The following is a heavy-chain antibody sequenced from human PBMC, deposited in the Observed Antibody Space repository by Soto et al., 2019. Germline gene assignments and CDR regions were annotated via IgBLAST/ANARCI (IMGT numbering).Heavy chain of an antibody. J-gene: IGHJ6*02. CDR2: ISFDGDNK. D-gene: IGHD6-13*01. CDR1: AFTFRSYD. CDR3: AKPIVAAGYYGMDV. V-gene: IGHV3-30*18. Sequence: GSLRLSCVASAFTFRSYDMHWVRQAPGKGLEWVAVISFDGDNKYYGDSVKGRFTISRDNSKNRLYLQMNSLRTEDTAVYYCAKPIVAAGYYGMDVWGQGTTVTVSS.